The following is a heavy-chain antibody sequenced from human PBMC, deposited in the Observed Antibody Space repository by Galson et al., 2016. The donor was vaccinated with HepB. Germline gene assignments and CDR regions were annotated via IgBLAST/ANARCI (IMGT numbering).Heavy chain of an antibody. CDR3: ARTVLPASIGGPFDF. D-gene: IGHD3-10*01. CDR1: SYSISNGHY. V-gene: IGHV4-38-2*02. Sequence: LSLTCTVSSYSISNGHYWGWLRQPPGEGLEWIGSVYRSGSSYYNPSLRSRLTFSVDTDKNHFSLSLASVTAADTAIYYCARTVLPASIGGPFDFWGPGTLITVSS. J-gene: IGHJ3*01. CDR2: VYRSGSS.